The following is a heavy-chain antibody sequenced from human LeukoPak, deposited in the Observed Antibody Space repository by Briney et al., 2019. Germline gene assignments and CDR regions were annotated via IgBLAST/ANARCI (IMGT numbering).Heavy chain of an antibody. CDR2: ISGSGDSA. CDR1: GFTFISHA. J-gene: IGHJ4*02. D-gene: IGHD7-27*01. Sequence: GGSLRLSCAASGFTFISHAMTWVRQAPGKGLEWVSAISGSGDSAYYADSVKGRFTISRDNSKNTLYLQMNSLRAEDTAVYYCAKAKNPTGDPFDYWGQGTLVTVSS. V-gene: IGHV3-23*01. CDR3: AKAKNPTGDPFDY.